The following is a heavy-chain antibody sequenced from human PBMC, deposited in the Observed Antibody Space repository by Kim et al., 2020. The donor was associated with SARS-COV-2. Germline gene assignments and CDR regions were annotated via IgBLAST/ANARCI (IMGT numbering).Heavy chain of an antibody. CDR2: IYYSGST. CDR3: ARTTVTTSLRWDY. Sequence: SETLSLTCTVSGGSISSNSYYWGWIRQPPGKGLEWIGSIYYSGSTYYNPSLKSRVTISVDTSKNQFSLKLSSVTAADTAVYYCARTTVTTSLRWDYWGQGTLVTVSS. D-gene: IGHD4-17*01. V-gene: IGHV4-39*01. J-gene: IGHJ4*02. CDR1: GGSISSNSYY.